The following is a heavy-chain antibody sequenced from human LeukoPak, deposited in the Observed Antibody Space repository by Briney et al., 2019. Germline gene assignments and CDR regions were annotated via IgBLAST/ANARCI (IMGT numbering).Heavy chain of an antibody. Sequence: GGSLRLSCAASGFTFSNYAMSWVRQAPGKGLEWVSTVSGGGDSTYYADSVKGRFTISRDNSRNTLYLQMNSLRAEDTAVYYCAKPSHYETSNPPETDSFDFWGQGTMVTVS. V-gene: IGHV3-23*01. CDR1: GFTFSNYA. CDR2: VSGGGDST. CDR3: AKPSHYETSNPPETDSFDF. D-gene: IGHD3-16*01. J-gene: IGHJ3*01.